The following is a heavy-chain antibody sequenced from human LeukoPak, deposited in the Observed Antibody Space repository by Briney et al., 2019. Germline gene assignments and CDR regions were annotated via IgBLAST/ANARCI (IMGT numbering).Heavy chain of an antibody. V-gene: IGHV1-69*13. CDR3: ARDSSEFRSPIPH. Sequence: GASVKVSCKASGGTFSSYAISWVRQAPGQGLEWMGGIIPIFGTAKYTQQFQGRVTITADESTSTAYMELSSLRSEDTAVYYCARDSSEFRSPIPHWGQGTLVTVSS. CDR1: GGTFSSYA. J-gene: IGHJ1*01. D-gene: IGHD2-21*01. CDR2: IIPIFGTA.